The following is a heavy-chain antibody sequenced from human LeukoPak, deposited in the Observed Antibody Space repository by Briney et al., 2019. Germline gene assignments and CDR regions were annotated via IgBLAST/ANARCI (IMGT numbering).Heavy chain of an antibody. CDR3: TTVGLYDILTGHYHDSFDR. Sequence: GESLRLSCAASGLPFSNAWMSWVRQAPGKGLEWVGRIKGKIDGGTTDHAAPVKGRFTISRDDSKNTLYLQMNSLKTEGTAVYYCTTVGLYDILTGHYHDSFDRWGQGTMVTVSS. D-gene: IGHD3-9*01. J-gene: IGHJ3*01. V-gene: IGHV3-15*01. CDR2: IKGKIDGGTT. CDR1: GLPFSNAW.